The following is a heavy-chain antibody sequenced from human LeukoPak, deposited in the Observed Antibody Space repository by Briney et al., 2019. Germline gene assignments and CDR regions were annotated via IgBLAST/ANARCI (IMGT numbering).Heavy chain of an antibody. Sequence: PSETLSLTCTVSGGSISGYYWSWIPQPPGKGLEWIGYIYYSGSTNYNPSLKSRVTISVDTSKNQFSLKLSSVTAADTAVYYCAREHYDILTGLYIDAFDIWGPGTRVTVSS. CDR1: GGSISGYY. CDR2: IYYSGST. CDR3: AREHYDILTGLYIDAFDI. V-gene: IGHV4-59*01. D-gene: IGHD3-9*01. J-gene: IGHJ3*02.